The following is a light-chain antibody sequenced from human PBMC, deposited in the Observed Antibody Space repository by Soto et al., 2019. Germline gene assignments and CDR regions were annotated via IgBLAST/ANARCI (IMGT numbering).Light chain of an antibody. J-gene: IGLJ3*02. Sequence: QSVLTQPPSVSGAPGQRVTISCTGSSSNIGSGYDVHWYQQLPGTAPKFLLFGNLNRPSGVLDRFSGSKSGTSASLAITGLQAEDEADYYCLSYDSSLNGWVFGGGTKLTVL. V-gene: IGLV1-40*01. CDR2: GNL. CDR1: SSNIGSGYD. CDR3: LSYDSSLNGWV.